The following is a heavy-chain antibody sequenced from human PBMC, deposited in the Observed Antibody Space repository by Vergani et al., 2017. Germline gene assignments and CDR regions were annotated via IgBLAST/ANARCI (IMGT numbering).Heavy chain of an antibody. CDR3: ARGALRWQRIHWFDP. D-gene: IGHD4-23*01. CDR2: IYASGST. Sequence: QLQLQESGPGLVKPSETLSLTCTVSGGSISSSSYYWSWIRQPPGKGLEWIGFIYASGSTNYNTSLKSRVTISVDTSKNQFSLKLSSVTAADTAVYYCARGALRWQRIHWFDPWGQGTLVTVSS. J-gene: IGHJ5*02. CDR1: GGSISSSSYY. V-gene: IGHV4-61*05.